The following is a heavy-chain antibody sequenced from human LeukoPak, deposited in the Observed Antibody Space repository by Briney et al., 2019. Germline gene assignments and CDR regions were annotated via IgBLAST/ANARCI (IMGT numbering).Heavy chain of an antibody. CDR1: GFTFDDYA. D-gene: IGHD3-22*01. CDR2: ISWNSGSI. J-gene: IGHJ4*02. CDR3: AKVGYYYDSSGFRYYFDY. V-gene: IGHV3-9*01. Sequence: GRSLRLSCAASGFTFDDYAMHWVRQAPGKGLEWVSGISWNSGSIGYADSVKGRFTISRDNAKNSPYLRMNSLRAEDTALYYCAKVGYYYDSSGFRYYFDYWGQGTLVTVSS.